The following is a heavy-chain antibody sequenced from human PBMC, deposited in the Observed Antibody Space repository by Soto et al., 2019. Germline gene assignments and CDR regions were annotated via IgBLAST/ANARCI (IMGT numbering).Heavy chain of an antibody. Sequence: GGSLRLSCAASGFSFSSYAMNWVRQAPGKGLEWVSVVTASGAGTFYADSVKGRFTISRDNSKDTLYLQMNSLRAEDTAVYYCAKPIFSSGSYHSRAFDIWGHGTMVTVSS. D-gene: IGHD3-10*01. CDR2: VTASGAGT. CDR3: AKPIFSSGSYHSRAFDI. J-gene: IGHJ3*02. V-gene: IGHV3-23*01. CDR1: GFSFSSYA.